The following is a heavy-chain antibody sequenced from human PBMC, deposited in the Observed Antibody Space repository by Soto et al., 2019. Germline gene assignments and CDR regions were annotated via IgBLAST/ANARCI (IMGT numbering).Heavy chain of an antibody. CDR1: GFTFSSYA. CDR2: ISYDGSNK. J-gene: IGHJ4*02. D-gene: IGHD6-19*01. V-gene: IGHV3-30-3*01. Sequence: QVQLVESGGGVVQPGRSLRLSCAASGFTFSSYAMHWVRQAPGKGLEWVAVISYDGSNKYYADSVKGRFTISRDNSKNTLYLQMNSLRAEDTAVYYCARVGGRGSGWYVYYFDYWGQGTLVTVSS. CDR3: ARVGGRGSGWYVYYFDY.